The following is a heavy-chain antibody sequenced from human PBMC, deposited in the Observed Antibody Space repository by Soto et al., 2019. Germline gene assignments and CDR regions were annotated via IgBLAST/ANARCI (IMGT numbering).Heavy chain of an antibody. CDR3: AKVSRITISGGGWFDP. D-gene: IGHD3-3*01. Sequence: QVQLQQWGAGLLKPSETLSLTCDVYGGSFSDYSWIWIRQPPGKGLEWIGEINHRGQSNYKPSLKSRILISVDKSKNQVSLSLSSVTAADTAVYYCAKVSRITISGGGWFDPWGQGTLVTVSS. V-gene: IGHV4-34*01. CDR2: INHRGQS. CDR1: GGSFSDYS. J-gene: IGHJ5*02.